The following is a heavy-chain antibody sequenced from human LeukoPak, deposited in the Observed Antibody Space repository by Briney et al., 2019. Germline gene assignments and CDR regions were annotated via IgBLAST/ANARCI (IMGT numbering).Heavy chain of an antibody. CDR2: INPSGGST. Sequence: GASVNVSCTASGYTFTSYYMHWVRQAPGQGLEWMGIINPSGGSTSYAQKFQGRVTMTRDTTTSTVYMELSSLRSEDTAVYYCARQARLGYCSGGSCYSYYFDYWGQGTLVTVSS. D-gene: IGHD2-15*01. CDR1: GYTFTSYY. J-gene: IGHJ4*02. CDR3: ARQARLGYCSGGSCYSYYFDY. V-gene: IGHV1-46*01.